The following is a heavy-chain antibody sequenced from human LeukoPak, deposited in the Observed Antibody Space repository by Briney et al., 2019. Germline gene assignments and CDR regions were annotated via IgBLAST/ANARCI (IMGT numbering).Heavy chain of an antibody. V-gene: IGHV1-18*01. CDR2: ISTFNGHT. Sequence: ASVKVSCKASGYTFTTYGISWVRQAPGHGLEWMGWISTFNGHTNYAQKLQGRVTMTTDTSTSTAYMELRSLRSDDTAVYYCARVRRITMVRGALRYWGQGTLVTVSS. CDR3: ARVRRITMVRGALRY. D-gene: IGHD3-10*01. CDR1: GYTFTTYG. J-gene: IGHJ4*02.